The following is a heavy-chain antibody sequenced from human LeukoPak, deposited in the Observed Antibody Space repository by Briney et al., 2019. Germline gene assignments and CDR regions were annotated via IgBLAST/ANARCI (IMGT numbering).Heavy chain of an antibody. CDR2: IYYSGST. V-gene: IGHV4-30-4*01. CDR1: GGSISSGGYY. D-gene: IGHD3-22*01. CDR3: AREVRGSGYYRTFDY. J-gene: IGHJ4*02. Sequence: SETLSLTCTVSGGSISSGGYYWRWIRQPPGKGLEWIGYIYYSGSTYYNPSLKSRVTISVDTSKNQFSLKLSSVTAADTAVYYCAREVRGSGYYRTFDYWGQGTLVTVSS.